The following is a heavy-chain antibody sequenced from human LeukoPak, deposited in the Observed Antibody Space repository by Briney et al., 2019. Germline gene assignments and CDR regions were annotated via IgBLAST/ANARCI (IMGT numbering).Heavy chain of an antibody. Sequence: GGSLRLSCAASGFTFSSYWMSWVRQAPGKGLEWVANIKQDGSEKYYVDSVQGRLTISRDNAKNSLYLQMNSLRAEDTAVYYCARASVHSILTTEDYWGQGTLVTVSS. CDR1: GFTFSSYW. CDR2: IKQDGSEK. D-gene: IGHD4-17*01. J-gene: IGHJ4*02. V-gene: IGHV3-7*03. CDR3: ARASVHSILTTEDY.